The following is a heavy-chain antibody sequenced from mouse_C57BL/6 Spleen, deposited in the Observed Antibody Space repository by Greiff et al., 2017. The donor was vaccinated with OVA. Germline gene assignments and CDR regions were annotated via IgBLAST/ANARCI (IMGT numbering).Heavy chain of an antibody. J-gene: IGHJ2*01. D-gene: IGHD1-1*01. V-gene: IGHV1-53*01. CDR2: INPSNGGT. CDR3: ARGVITTVVATDY. CDR1: GYTFTSYW. Sequence: QVQLKQPGTELVKPGASVKLSCKASGYTFTSYWMHWVKQRPGQGLEWIGNINPSNGGTNYNEKFKSKATLTVDKSSSTAYMQLSSLTSEDSAVYYCARGVITTVVATDYWGQGTTLTVSS.